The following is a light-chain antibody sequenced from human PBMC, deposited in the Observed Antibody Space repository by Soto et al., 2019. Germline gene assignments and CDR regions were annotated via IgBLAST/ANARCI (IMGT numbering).Light chain of an antibody. CDR2: DAY. V-gene: IGKV3-11*01. Sequence: EIVLTQSPATLSLSPGERATLSCRASQSVGSFLAWYQHRPGQPPRLLIYDAYSRATGAPARFSGSGSGTDFTLTISSLEPEDFAVYYCHQRSNWPPFTFGGGTKVEI. CDR3: HQRSNWPPFT. J-gene: IGKJ4*01. CDR1: QSVGSF.